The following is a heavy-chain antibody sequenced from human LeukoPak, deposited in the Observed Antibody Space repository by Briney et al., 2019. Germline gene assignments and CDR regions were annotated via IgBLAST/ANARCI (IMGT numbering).Heavy chain of an antibody. D-gene: IGHD3-22*01. Sequence: QPGGSLRLSCAVSGIPLSNYGMGWVRQGPGNGLEWVAGINDSGGRTNYADSVKGRFTISSDNTKNTLYLQMNSLRAADTAVYFCAKRGVVIRVILVGFHKEAYYFASWGQGALVTVSS. CDR3: AKRGVVIRVILVGFHKEAYYFAS. V-gene: IGHV3-23*01. CDR1: GIPLSNYG. J-gene: IGHJ4*02. CDR2: INDSGGRT.